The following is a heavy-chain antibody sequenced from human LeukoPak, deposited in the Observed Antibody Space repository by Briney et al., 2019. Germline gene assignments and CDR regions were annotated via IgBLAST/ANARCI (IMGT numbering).Heavy chain of an antibody. CDR2: ISGSGGST. V-gene: IGHV3-23*01. Sequence: GGPLRLSCAASGFTFSSYAMSWVRQAPGEGLEWVSAISGSGGSTYYADSVKGRFTISRDNSRNTLSLQMNSLRADDTAIYYCAKESGFYSSSPPDYWGQGTLVTVSS. D-gene: IGHD6-13*01. CDR3: AKESGFYSSSPPDY. J-gene: IGHJ4*02. CDR1: GFTFSSYA.